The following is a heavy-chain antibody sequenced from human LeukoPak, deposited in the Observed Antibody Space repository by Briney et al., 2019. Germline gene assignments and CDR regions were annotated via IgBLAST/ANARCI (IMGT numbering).Heavy chain of an antibody. CDR3: ARVPRTPYYYYYYMDV. Sequence: GASVKVSCKASGGTFSSYAISWVRQGPGQGLEWMGGIIPIFGTANYAQKFQGRVTITTDESTSTAYMELSSLRSEDTAVYYCARVPRTPYYYYYYMDVWAKGPRSPSP. V-gene: IGHV1-69*05. CDR1: GGTFSSYA. CDR2: IIPIFGTA. J-gene: IGHJ6*03.